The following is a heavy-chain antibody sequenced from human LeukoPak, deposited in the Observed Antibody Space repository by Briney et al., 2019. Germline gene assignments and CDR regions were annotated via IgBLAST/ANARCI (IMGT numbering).Heavy chain of an antibody. CDR2: IVPIFGTA. CDR3: ARGRAAARRILNDY. J-gene: IGHJ4*02. Sequence: SVKVSCKASGGTFSSYAISWVRQAPGQGLEWMGGIVPIFGTANYAQKFQGRVTITADESTGTAYMELSSLRSEDTAVYYCARGRAAARRILNDYWGQGTLVTVSS. D-gene: IGHD6-6*01. V-gene: IGHV1-69*13. CDR1: GGTFSSYA.